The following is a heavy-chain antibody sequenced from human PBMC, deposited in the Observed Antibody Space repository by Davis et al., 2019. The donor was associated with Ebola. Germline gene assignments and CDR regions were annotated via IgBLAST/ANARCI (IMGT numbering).Heavy chain of an antibody. V-gene: IGHV4-39*01. D-gene: IGHD3-3*01. CDR3: ARQGWSGYSLRHWLDP. CDR2: IYYSGIT. Sequence: SETLSLTCTVSGGSISSGGYYWSWLRHHPGKGLEWIGYIYYSGITYYNPSLKSRVTISVDTSKNQFSLKLRSVTAADTAVYYCARQGWSGYSLRHWLDPWGRGTLVTVSS. CDR1: GGSISSGGYY. J-gene: IGHJ5*02.